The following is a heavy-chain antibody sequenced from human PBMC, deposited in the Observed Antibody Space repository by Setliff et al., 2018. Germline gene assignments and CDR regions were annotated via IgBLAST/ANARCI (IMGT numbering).Heavy chain of an antibody. D-gene: IGHD6-19*01. CDR3: VRTDYSDGRYSMDV. V-gene: IGHV4-4*02. J-gene: IGHJ6*03. CDR2: INHSGNT. Sequence: KPSETLSLTCAVSGDSISSGNWWSWVRQPPEKGLEWIGEINHSGNTNYNPSLESRVTISVDKSTNQFSLKMNSVTAADTAVYYCVRTDYSDGRYSMDVWGKGTTVTVSS. CDR1: GDSISSGNW.